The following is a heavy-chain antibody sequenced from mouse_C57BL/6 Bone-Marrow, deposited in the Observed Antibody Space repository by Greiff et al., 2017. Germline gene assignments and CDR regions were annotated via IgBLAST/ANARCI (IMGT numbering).Heavy chain of an antibody. D-gene: IGHD1-1*01. V-gene: IGHV1-81*01. CDR1: GYTFTSYG. CDR2: IYPRSGNT. J-gene: IGHJ1*03. Sequence: QVQLKESGAELARPGASVKLSCKASGYTFTSYGISWVKQRTGQGLEWIGEIYPRSGNTYYNEKFKGKATLTADKSSSTAYMELRSLTSEDSAVYCCARSGDYYGSSPLGLGVWGTGTTVTVSS. CDR3: ARSGDYYGSSPLGLGV.